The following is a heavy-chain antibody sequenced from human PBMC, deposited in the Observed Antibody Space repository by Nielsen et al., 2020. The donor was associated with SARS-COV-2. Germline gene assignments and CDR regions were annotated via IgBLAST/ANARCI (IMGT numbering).Heavy chain of an antibody. D-gene: IGHD6-19*01. CDR2: IISSGNPI. V-gene: IGHV3-48*03. CDR1: GFTLSSYE. CDR3: ARVAGTPPVSYSYFDL. J-gene: IGHJ2*01. Sequence: GGSLTLSCPVSGFTLSSYEMNWVRHPPGKGLEWVSSIISSGNPIYSADSVKGRFTISRDNAKNSLYLQMHSLIAADTAVYYCARVAGTPPVSYSYFDLWGHGTLVTVSS.